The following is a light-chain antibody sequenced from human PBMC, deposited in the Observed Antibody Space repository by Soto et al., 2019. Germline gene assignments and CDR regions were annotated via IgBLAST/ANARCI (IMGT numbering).Light chain of an antibody. J-gene: IGLJ1*01. Sequence: QSALTQPASVSGSPGEWITISCTGTSSDVGGYNYVSWYQQHPGKAPKLMIYDVSNRPSGVSNRFSGSKSGNTASLTITGLQAEDEADYYCSSYTSSSSKVFGPGTKSPS. CDR2: DVS. CDR3: SSYTSSSSKV. CDR1: SSDVGGYNY. V-gene: IGLV2-14*01.